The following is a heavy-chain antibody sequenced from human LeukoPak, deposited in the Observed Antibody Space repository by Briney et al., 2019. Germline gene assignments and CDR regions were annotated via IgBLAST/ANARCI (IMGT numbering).Heavy chain of an antibody. CDR2: VSSCSSYI. D-gene: IGHD2-2*01. CDR1: GFTFSSYS. V-gene: IGHV3-21*01. Sequence: TGGSLRLSCAASGFTFSSYSMNWVRQAPGKGLEWVSSVSSCSSYIYYADSVKGRFTISRDNAKNSLYLQMNSVRADDTAVYYCARDRGHCSSTSCRNFDYWGQGTLVTVSS. CDR3: ARDRGHCSSTSCRNFDY. J-gene: IGHJ4*02.